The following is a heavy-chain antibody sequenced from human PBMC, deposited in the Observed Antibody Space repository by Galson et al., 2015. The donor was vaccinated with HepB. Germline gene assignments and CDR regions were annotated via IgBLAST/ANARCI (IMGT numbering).Heavy chain of an antibody. V-gene: IGHV7-4-1*02. CDR3: ARDRDVKAKDYGDYYYYYYYMDV. CDR2: INTNTGNP. J-gene: IGHJ6*03. D-gene: IGHD4-17*01. CDR1: GYTFTSYA. Sequence: SVKVSCKASGYTFTSYAMNWVRQAPGQGLEWMGWINTNTGNPTYAQGLTGRFVFSLDTSVSTAYLQISSLKAEDTAVYYCARDRDVKAKDYGDYYYYYYYMDVWGKGTTVTVSS.